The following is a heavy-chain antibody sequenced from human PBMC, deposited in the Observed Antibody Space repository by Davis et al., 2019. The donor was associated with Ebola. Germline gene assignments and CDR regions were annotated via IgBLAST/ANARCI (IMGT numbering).Heavy chain of an antibody. V-gene: IGHV3-74*01. Sequence: GESLKISCAASGFTFSSYWMHWVRQAPGKGLVWVSRINSDGSSTSYADSVKGRFTISRDNSKNTLYLQMNGLRVEDTAIYYCAKDTSNIWFDIWGQGTMVTVSS. D-gene: IGHD1-26*01. CDR2: INSDGSST. J-gene: IGHJ3*02. CDR3: AKDTSNIWFDI. CDR1: GFTFSSYW.